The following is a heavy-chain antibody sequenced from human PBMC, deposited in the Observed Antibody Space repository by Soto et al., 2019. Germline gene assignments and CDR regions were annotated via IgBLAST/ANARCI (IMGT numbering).Heavy chain of an antibody. D-gene: IGHD4-4*01. V-gene: IGHV3-33*01. CDR2: LWYDGSNK. Sequence: QVQLVESGGGVVQPGRSLRLSCAASGFTFSTYGMHWVRQAPGKGLEWVAVLWYDGSNKDYADSVKGRFTISRDNSKKTLYLQMSSLRAEDTAVYYCAREAADYSNYNYMDVWGKGTTVTVSS. CDR3: AREAADYSNYNYMDV. CDR1: GFTFSTYG. J-gene: IGHJ6*03.